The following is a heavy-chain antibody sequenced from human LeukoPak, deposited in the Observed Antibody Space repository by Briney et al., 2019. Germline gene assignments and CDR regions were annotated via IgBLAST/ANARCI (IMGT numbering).Heavy chain of an antibody. V-gene: IGHV3-53*01. Sequence: GGSLRLSCAASGFTFSSYWMSWVRQAPGKGLEWVSVIYSGGSTYYADSVKGRFTISRDNSKNTLYLQMNSLRAEGTAVYYCAREAPHDSSGYYYGGGYFDYWGQGTLVTVSS. CDR2: IYSGGST. CDR3: AREAPHDSSGYYYGGGYFDY. CDR1: GFTFSSYW. J-gene: IGHJ4*02. D-gene: IGHD3-22*01.